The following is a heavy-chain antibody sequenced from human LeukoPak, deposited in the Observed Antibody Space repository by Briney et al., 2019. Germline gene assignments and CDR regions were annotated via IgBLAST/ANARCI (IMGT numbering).Heavy chain of an antibody. V-gene: IGHV1-69*05. CDR1: GYTFTSYD. D-gene: IGHD3-10*01. Sequence: SVKVSCKASGYTFTSYDISWVRQAPGQGLEWMGGIIPIFGTANYAQKFQGRVTITTDESTSTAHMELSSLRSEDTAVYYCARAMVRGVIRADYWGQGTLVTVSS. CDR3: ARAMVRGVIRADY. CDR2: IIPIFGTA. J-gene: IGHJ4*02.